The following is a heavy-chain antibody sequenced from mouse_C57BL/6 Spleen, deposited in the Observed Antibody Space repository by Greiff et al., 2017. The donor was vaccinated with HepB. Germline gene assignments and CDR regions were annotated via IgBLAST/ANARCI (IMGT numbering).Heavy chain of an antibody. J-gene: IGHJ2*01. D-gene: IGHD1-1*01. Sequence: QVQLQQSGAELAKPGASVKLSCKASGYTFTSYWMHWVKQRPGQGLEWIGYINPSSGYTKYNQKFKDKATLTADKSSSTAYMQLSSLTYEDSAVYYCARSGVITTVVEPTYYFDYWGQGTTLTVSS. CDR2: INPSSGYT. V-gene: IGHV1-7*01. CDR1: GYTFTSYW. CDR3: ARSGVITTVVEPTYYFDY.